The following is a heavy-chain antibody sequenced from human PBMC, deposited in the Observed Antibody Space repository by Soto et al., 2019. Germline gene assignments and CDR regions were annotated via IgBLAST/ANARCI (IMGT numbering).Heavy chain of an antibody. V-gene: IGHV1-8*01. CDR3: ARDKSPYYDILTGYPWYFDY. J-gene: IGHJ4*02. CDR2: MNPNSGNT. CDR1: GYTFTSYD. Sequence: ASVKVSCKASGYTFTSYDINWVRQATGQGLEWMGWMNPNSGNTGYAQKFQGRVTMTRNTSISTAYMELSRLRSDDTAVYYCARDKSPYYDILTGYPWYFDYWGQGTLVTVSS. D-gene: IGHD3-9*01.